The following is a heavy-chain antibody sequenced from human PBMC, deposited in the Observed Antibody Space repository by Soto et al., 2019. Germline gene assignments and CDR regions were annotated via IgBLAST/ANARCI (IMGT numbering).Heavy chain of an antibody. D-gene: IGHD5-18*01. CDR3: AKDLDTAMDPGLDY. Sequence: PGGSLRLSCAASGFSITTYAMSWVRQAPGKGLEWVSGINYSGGSTYYADSAKGRFTISRDTSKNTLSLQMNSLRGEDTAVYFCAKDLDTAMDPGLDYWGQGTLVTVSS. J-gene: IGHJ4*01. CDR1: GFSITTYA. CDR2: INYSGGST. V-gene: IGHV3-23*01.